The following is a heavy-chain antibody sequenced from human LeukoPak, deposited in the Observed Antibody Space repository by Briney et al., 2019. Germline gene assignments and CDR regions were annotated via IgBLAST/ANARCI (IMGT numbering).Heavy chain of an antibody. J-gene: IGHJ6*03. CDR2: IRYDGSNK. D-gene: IGHD2-2*01. Sequence: GGSLRLSCAASGFTFSSYGMHWVRQAPGKGLEWVAFIRYDGSNKYYADSVRGRFTISRDNSKNTLYLQMNSLRAEDTAVYYCAKGRTASRKNNIVVVPPAMNPYYMDVWGKGTTVTVSS. CDR1: GFTFSSYG. CDR3: AKGRTASRKNNIVVVPPAMNPYYMDV. V-gene: IGHV3-30*02.